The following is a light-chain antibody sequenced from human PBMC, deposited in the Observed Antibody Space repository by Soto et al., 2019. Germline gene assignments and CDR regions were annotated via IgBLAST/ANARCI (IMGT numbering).Light chain of an antibody. V-gene: IGKV2-30*02. J-gene: IGKJ1*01. CDR1: QSLIHSDGSTY. CDR3: MQGTHWPWT. Sequence: DVVMTQSPLSLPVTLGQPASISCTSSQSLIHSDGSTYLSWFQQRPGQSPRRLIYEVSDRDSGVPDRFSGSGSGIDFPLKISRVEAEDVGVYYCMQGTHWPWTFGQGTEVEIK. CDR2: EVS.